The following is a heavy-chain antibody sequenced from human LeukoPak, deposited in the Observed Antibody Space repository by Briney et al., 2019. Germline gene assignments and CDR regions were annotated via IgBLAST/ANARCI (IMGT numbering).Heavy chain of an antibody. D-gene: IGHD3-22*01. CDR1: GFTFSNYW. J-gene: IGHJ4*02. V-gene: IGHV3-7*02. CDR2: IKQDGSEK. Sequence: GGSLRLSCAASGFTFSNYWMSWVRQAPGKGLEWVANIKQDGSEKYYVDSVKGRFTISRDNAQNSLFLQMNSLRAEDTAVYYCAKSERLSMIGGWAPTFDSWGQETLVTVSS. CDR3: AKSERLSMIGGWAPTFDS.